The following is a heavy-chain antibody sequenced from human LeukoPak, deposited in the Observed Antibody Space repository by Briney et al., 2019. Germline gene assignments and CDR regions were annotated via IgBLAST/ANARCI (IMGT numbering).Heavy chain of an antibody. Sequence: ASVKVSCKASGYTFTVYYMHWVRQAPGQGLEWMGWINPNSGGTNYAQKFQGRVTMTRDTSISTAYMELSRLRSDDTAVYYCARGVDRIKKYSSSWYVVGYWGQGTLVTVSS. CDR3: ARGVDRIKKYSSSWYVVGY. J-gene: IGHJ4*02. CDR2: INPNSGGT. V-gene: IGHV1-2*02. D-gene: IGHD6-13*01. CDR1: GYTFTVYY.